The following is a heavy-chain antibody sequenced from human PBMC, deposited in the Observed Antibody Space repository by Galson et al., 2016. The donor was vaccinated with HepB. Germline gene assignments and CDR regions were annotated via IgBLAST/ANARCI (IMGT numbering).Heavy chain of an antibody. CDR1: GGSISGYY. Sequence: ETLSLTCTVSGGSISGYYWSWLRQPPGKGLEWIGYVYYSGSTNYNPSLKSRVTISVDTSNNQFSLNLSSVTAADTAVYFCARSILGYYYSMDVWGKGTTVTVSS. CDR2: VYYSGST. J-gene: IGHJ6*04. V-gene: IGHV4-59*01. CDR3: ARSILGYYYSMDV. D-gene: IGHD3-16*01.